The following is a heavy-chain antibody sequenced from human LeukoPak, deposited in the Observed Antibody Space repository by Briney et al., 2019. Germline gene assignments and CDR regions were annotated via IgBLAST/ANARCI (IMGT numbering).Heavy chain of an antibody. V-gene: IGHV3-30*03. CDR2: ISYDGSNK. Sequence: PGRSLRLSCAASGFTFSSYGMHWVRQAPGKGLEWVAVISYDGSNKYYADSVKGRFTISRDNSKNTLYLQMNSLRAEDTAVYYGVLGYYYYGMDVWGQGTTVTVSS. CDR3: VLGYYYYGMDV. D-gene: IGHD4/OR15-4a*01. J-gene: IGHJ6*02. CDR1: GFTFSSYG.